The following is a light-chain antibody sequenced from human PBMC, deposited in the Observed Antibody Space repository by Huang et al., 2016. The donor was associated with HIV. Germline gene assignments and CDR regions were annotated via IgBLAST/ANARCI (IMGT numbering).Light chain of an antibody. J-gene: IGKJ2*01. CDR2: GAS. CDR1: QNINSN. Sequence: EVVMTQSPATLSVSPGERATLSGRASQNINSNLAWYQQKPGQTPRLLIYGASTRATGIPARFSGSGSGTEFTLTISSLQSEDFAVYYCQQYNNWPPVTFGQGTKLEIK. CDR3: QQYNNWPPVT. V-gene: IGKV3-15*01.